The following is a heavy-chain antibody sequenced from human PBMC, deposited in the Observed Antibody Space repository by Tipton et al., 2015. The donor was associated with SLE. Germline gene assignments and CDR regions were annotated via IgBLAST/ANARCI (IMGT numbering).Heavy chain of an antibody. Sequence: SLRLSCTASGFTFSSYAMFWVRQAPGKGLECVAVISFDEIKYYADSVKGRFTISRDNSKNTVTLQMSNLRDEDTALYSCARGHCGGDCYADYWGQGTLVSVSS. CDR2: ISFDEIK. CDR3: ARGHCGGDCYADY. J-gene: IGHJ4*02. V-gene: IGHV3-30*14. CDR1: GFTFSSYA. D-gene: IGHD2-21*01.